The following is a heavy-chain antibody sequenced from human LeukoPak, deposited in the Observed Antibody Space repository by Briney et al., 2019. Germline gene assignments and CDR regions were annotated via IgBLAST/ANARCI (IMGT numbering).Heavy chain of an antibody. J-gene: IGHJ3*02. CDR2: IGAAGAHT. CDR1: GFRFSYHA. Sequence: GRSLSLSCAVSGFRFSYHAMHWVRQAPGEGLEFVSSIGAAGAHTFYADSVKGRFTIARDNVQTTMYLQMDGLRPEDSAVYYCARELGGTKTGGFDIWGQGTVVTVSS. V-gene: IGHV3-64*02. D-gene: IGHD1-14*01. CDR3: ARELGGTKTGGFDI.